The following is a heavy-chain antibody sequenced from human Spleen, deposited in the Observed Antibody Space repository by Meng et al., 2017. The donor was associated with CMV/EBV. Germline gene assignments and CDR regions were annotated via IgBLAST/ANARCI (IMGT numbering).Heavy chain of an antibody. J-gene: IGHJ2*01. CDR3: ARDGIVGLQIPRLWYFDL. CDR1: FTFSDYY. V-gene: IGHV3-11*04. D-gene: IGHD1-26*01. Sequence: FTFSDYYMSWIRQAPGKGLEWVSYISSSGSTIYDADSVKGRFTISRDNAKNSLYLHMNSLRAEDTAVYFCARDGIVGLQIPRLWYFDLWGRGTLVTVSS. CDR2: ISSSGSTI.